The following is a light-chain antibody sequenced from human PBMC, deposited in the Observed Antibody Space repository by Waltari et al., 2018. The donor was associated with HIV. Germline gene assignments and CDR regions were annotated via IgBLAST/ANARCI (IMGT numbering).Light chain of an antibody. V-gene: IGLV1-44*01. CDR2: SNT. Sequence: QPLLTQSPSASGTPGQRVNISCFGPSSNIVSRSVNWYQHLPGPPPKLLLFSNTERPSGVPDRFSGSKSGTSASLAITGLHSQDEADYYCSVWDVTLNGLVFGGGTRLSVL. CDR3: SVWDVTLNGLV. J-gene: IGLJ2*01. CDR1: SSNIVSRS.